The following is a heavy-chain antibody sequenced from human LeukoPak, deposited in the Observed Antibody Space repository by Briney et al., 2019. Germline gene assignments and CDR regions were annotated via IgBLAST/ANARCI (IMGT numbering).Heavy chain of an antibody. J-gene: IGHJ6*03. D-gene: IGHD2-2*01. CDR1: GYTFTSYG. V-gene: IGHV1-18*01. CDR2: ISTYNGNT. Sequence: ASVKVSCKASGYTFTSYGISWVRQAPGQGLEWMGWISTYNGNTNYAQKLQGRVTMTTDTSTSTAYMELRSLRSDDTAVYYCARDLPAAPRYYMDVWGKGTTVTISS. CDR3: ARDLPAAPRYYMDV.